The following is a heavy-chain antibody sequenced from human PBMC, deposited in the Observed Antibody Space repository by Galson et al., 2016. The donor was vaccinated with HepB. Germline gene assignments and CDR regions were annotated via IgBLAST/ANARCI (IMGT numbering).Heavy chain of an antibody. V-gene: IGHV1-69*06. CDR3: AGSIAAATLDH. CDR2: IIPVFGTA. J-gene: IGHJ4*02. CDR1: GGTFSSYT. Sequence: SVKVSCKASGGTFSSYTISWVRQAPGQGLEWMGGIIPVFGTANYAQKFQGRVTITADKSTTTAYMELRSLRSDDTAVYYCAGSIAAATLDHWGQGTQVTVSS. D-gene: IGHD6-13*01.